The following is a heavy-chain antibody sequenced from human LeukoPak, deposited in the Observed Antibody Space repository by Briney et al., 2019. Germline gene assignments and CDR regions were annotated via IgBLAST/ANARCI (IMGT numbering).Heavy chain of an antibody. Sequence: ASVKVSCKASGYTFTSYDTNWVRQAPGQGLEWMGWMSPNTANTGYAQKFQGRVTITRNTSISTSYMELNSLRSEDTAVYYCARVRTILRYNWFDPWGQGTLVTVSS. D-gene: IGHD2-15*01. CDR3: ARVRTILRYNWFDP. J-gene: IGHJ5*02. CDR2: MSPNTANT. V-gene: IGHV1-8*01. CDR1: GYTFTSYD.